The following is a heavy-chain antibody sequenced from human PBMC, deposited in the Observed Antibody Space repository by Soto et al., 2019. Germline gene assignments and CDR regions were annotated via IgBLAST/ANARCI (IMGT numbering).Heavy chain of an antibody. D-gene: IGHD3-10*01. V-gene: IGHV1-3*01. CDR1: RYTFDMYA. CDR2: INAGNGHT. Sequence: ASVKVSCKASRYTFDMYARHWVRQAPGQRLEWMGWINAGNGHTRYSQKFQGRVTITWDTSARTVYMEMSSLRSEDTAAYFCARAGWFGEGYFDFWGQGTPVTVS. J-gene: IGHJ4*02. CDR3: ARAGWFGEGYFDF.